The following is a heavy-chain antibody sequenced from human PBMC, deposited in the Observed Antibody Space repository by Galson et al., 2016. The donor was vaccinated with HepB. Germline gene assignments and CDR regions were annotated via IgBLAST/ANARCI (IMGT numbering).Heavy chain of an antibody. CDR2: ISGSGDTT. V-gene: IGHV3-23*01. CDR1: GFTFSNYA. CDR3: TMISWSTSSGFGF. D-gene: IGHD3-22*01. Sequence: SLRLSCAASGFTFSNYAMSWVRQAPGKGLEWVSAISGSGDTTYYADSVKGRFTISRDNSRNTVYVQINSLRAEDTAIYYCTMISWSTSSGFGFWGQGTRVTVSS. J-gene: IGHJ4*02.